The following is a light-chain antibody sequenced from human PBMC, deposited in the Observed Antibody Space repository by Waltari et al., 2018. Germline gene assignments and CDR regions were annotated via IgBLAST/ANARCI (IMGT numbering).Light chain of an antibody. CDR1: QSVMTY. CDR2: EAS. J-gene: IGKJ3*01. CDR3: QQGT. V-gene: IGKV3-11*01. Sequence: ELVLTQSPATLSLSPGEIATLSCSASQSVMTYLAWYQQRPGQSPRLPIYEASNRAPGIPARFSGSGSGTDFTLTISSLEPEDSAVYYCQQGTFGPGTKVDI.